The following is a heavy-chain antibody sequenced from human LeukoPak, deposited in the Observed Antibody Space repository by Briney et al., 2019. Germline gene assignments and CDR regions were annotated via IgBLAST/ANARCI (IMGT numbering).Heavy chain of an antibody. CDR2: IYYGGET. CDR1: GDSISSTYYY. D-gene: IGHD1-26*01. J-gene: IGHJ6*02. CDR3: ARRSHCDVGSCPPV. V-gene: IGHV4-39*01. Sequence: PSETLSLTCTVSGDSISSTYYYWVWIRQPPGKGLEWIGSIYYGGETYYNPSLRSRVTISSDTSKNRFSLSLNSVTATDTAVYYCARRSHCDVGSCPPVWGQGTTVTVSS.